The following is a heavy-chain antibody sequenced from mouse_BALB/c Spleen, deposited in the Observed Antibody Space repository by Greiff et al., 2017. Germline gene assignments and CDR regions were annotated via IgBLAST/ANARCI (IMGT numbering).Heavy chain of an antibody. CDR1: GFAFSSYD. Sequence: EVQLVESGGGLVKPGGSLKLSCAASGFAFSSYDMSWVRQTPEKRLEWVAYISSGGGSTYYPDTVKGRFTISRDNAKNTLYLQMSSLKSEDTAMYYCASSGNYYAMDYWGQGTSVTVSS. CDR2: ISSGGGST. J-gene: IGHJ4*01. CDR3: ASSGNYYAMDY. V-gene: IGHV5-12-1*01.